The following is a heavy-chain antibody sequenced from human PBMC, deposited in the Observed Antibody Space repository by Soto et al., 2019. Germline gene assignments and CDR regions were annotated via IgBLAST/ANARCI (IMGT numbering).Heavy chain of an antibody. V-gene: IGHV4-61*08. CDR2: IYYSGST. CDR3: ARSPNYYYYGFDV. Sequence: SETLSLTCAVSGGSVSSGDYFWSWLRQSPGKRLEWIAYIYYSGSTNYNPSLKSRATISVDTSKSQVSLTLTSMTAADAALYYCARSPNYYYYGFDVWGQGTAVTVSS. J-gene: IGHJ6*02. CDR1: GGSVSSGDYF. D-gene: IGHD3-10*01.